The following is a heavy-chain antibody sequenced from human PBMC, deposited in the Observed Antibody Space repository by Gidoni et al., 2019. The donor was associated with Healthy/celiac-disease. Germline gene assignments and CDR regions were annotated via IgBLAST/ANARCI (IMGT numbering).Heavy chain of an antibody. CDR2: IYYSGST. J-gene: IGHJ4*02. CDR1: GGSISSSSYY. D-gene: IGHD6-19*01. V-gene: IGHV4-39*01. Sequence: QLQLQESGPGLVKPSETLSLTCTVSGGSISSSSYYWGWIRQPPGKGLEWIGSIYYSGSTYYNPSLKSRVTIPVDTSKNQFSLKLSSVTAADTAVYYCSSVSGWYRGFDYWGQGTLVTVSS. CDR3: SSVSGWYRGFDY.